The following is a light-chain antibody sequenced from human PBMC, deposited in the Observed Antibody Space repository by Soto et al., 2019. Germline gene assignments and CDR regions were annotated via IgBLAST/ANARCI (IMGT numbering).Light chain of an antibody. Sequence: QSVLTQPPSVSEAPRQRVTISCSGSRSNVGDNAVNWYQQFPGKALKLLIYYDDLLTSGVSDRFSGSKSGTSASLAISWLQSEDEGDYYCEAWDDSLNGWVFGGGTKVTVL. CDR3: EAWDDSLNGWV. CDR1: RSNVGDNA. V-gene: IGLV1-36*01. CDR2: YDD. J-gene: IGLJ3*02.